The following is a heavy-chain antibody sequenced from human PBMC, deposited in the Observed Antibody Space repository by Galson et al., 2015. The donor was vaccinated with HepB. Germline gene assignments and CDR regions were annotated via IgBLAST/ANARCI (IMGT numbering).Heavy chain of an antibody. CDR1: GFTFSSYS. Sequence: SLRLSCAASGFTFSSYSMNWVRQVPGRGLEWVSSISGSSSYIFYADSMKGRFTITRDNAKNSLYLQMNSLRAEDTAVYYCAREPYSSSSEGFDYWGQGTLVTVSS. CDR3: AREPYSSSSEGFDY. CDR2: ISGSSSYI. V-gene: IGHV3-21*01. J-gene: IGHJ4*02. D-gene: IGHD6-6*01.